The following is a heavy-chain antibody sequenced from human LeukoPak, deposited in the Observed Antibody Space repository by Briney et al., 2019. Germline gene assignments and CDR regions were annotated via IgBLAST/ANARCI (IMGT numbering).Heavy chain of an antibody. V-gene: IGHV1-8*01. D-gene: IGHD6-19*01. CDR3: TRGSSGRRDN. CDR2: MNPNSGNT. J-gene: IGHJ4*02. CDR1: GYTFTSCD. Sequence: ASVKVSCKASGYTFTSCDINWVRQATGQGLEWMGWMNPNSGNTGYGQSFQGRITMNRDFSIGTAYMELSNLTSEDTAIYYCTRGSSGRRDNWGQGTLVTVSA.